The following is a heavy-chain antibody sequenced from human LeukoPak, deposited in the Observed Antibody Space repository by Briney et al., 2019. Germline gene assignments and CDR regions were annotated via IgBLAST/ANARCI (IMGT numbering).Heavy chain of an antibody. Sequence: PGGSLRLSCAASGFTVSSNCMSWVRQAPGKGLEWVSVIYSGGSTYYADSVKGRFTISRDNSKNTLYLQMNSLRAEDTAVYYCASVGGHNWFDPWGQGTLVTVSS. CDR1: GFTVSSNC. CDR3: ASVGGHNWFDP. D-gene: IGHD3-16*01. CDR2: IYSGGST. V-gene: IGHV3-53*01. J-gene: IGHJ5*02.